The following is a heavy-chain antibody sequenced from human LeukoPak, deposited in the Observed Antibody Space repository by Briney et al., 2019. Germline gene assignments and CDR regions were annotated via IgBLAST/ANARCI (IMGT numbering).Heavy chain of an antibody. D-gene: IGHD1-14*01. V-gene: IGHV4-59*08. CDR1: GGSISSYY. Sequence: SETLSLTCTVSGGSISSYYWSWIRQPPGKGLEYIGYIYYSGNTNSNPSLNSRVTISVDTSKNQFSLKLSSVTAADTAVYYCAKRGSGASLEYYFDLWGRGTLVTVSS. CDR2: IYYSGNT. J-gene: IGHJ2*01. CDR3: AKRGSGASLEYYFDL.